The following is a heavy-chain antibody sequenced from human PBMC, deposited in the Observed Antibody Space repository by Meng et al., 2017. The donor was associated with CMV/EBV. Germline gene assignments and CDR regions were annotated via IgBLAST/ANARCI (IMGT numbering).Heavy chain of an antibody. CDR1: GFTLSSYA. Sequence: SLKISCAASGFTLSSYAMHWVRQAPGKGLEWVAVISYDGSNKYYADSVKGRFTTSRDNSKNTLYLQMNSLRAEDTAVYYCARSKTYYDILTGLYWGQGTLVTVSS. CDR3: ARSKTYYDILTGLY. CDR2: ISYDGSNK. J-gene: IGHJ4*02. D-gene: IGHD3-9*01. V-gene: IGHV3-30-3*01.